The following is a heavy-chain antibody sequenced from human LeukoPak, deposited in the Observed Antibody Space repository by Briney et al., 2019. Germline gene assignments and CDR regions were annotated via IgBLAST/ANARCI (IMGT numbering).Heavy chain of an antibody. CDR2: IYYSGST. Sequence: SQTLSLTCTVSGGXISSGDYYWSWIRQPPGKGLELIGYIYYSGSTYYNPSLKSRVTISVDTSKNQFSLKLSSVTAADTAVYYCARVVFSGSYFGAFDIWGQGTMVTVSS. CDR1: GGXISSGDYY. D-gene: IGHD3-10*01. CDR3: ARVVFSGSYFGAFDI. J-gene: IGHJ3*02. V-gene: IGHV4-30-4*01.